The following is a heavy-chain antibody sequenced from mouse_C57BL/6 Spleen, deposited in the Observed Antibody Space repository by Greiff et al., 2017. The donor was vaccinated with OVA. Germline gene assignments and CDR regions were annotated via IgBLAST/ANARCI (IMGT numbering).Heavy chain of an antibody. CDR2: IYPRSGNT. CDR3: ASRAAQEAWFAY. D-gene: IGHD3-2*02. CDR1: GYTFTSYG. V-gene: IGHV1-81*01. J-gene: IGHJ3*01. Sequence: QVQLKESGAELARPGASVKLSCKASGYTFTSYGISWVKQRTGQGLEWIGEIYPRSGNTYYNEKFKGKATLTADKSSSTAYMELRSLTSEDSAVYFCASRAAQEAWFAYWGQGTLVTVSA.